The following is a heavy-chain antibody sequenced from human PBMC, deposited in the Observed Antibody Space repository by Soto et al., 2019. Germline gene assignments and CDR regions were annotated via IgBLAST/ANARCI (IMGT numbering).Heavy chain of an antibody. V-gene: IGHV3-30-3*01. D-gene: IGHD5-12*01. J-gene: IGHJ4*02. CDR3: ARTRNYIVATPPDY. CDR1: GFTFSNYA. CDR2: ISHDETTK. Sequence: QVQLVESGGGGVQPGTSLRLSCAASGFTFSNYALHWVRQAPGKGLEWVAVISHDETTKYYVDSVKGRFTVSRDNSKNTLYLQMDSLRVEDTALYYCARTRNYIVATPPDYWGQGTLVTVSS.